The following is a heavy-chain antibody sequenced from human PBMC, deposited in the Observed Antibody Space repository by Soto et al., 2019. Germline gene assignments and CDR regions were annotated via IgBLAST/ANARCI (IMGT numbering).Heavy chain of an antibody. J-gene: IGHJ5*02. CDR2: INPNTGGT. CDR3: AKDPEASYNWFDP. V-gene: IGHV1-2*02. CDR1: GYTFTGYY. Sequence: VKVSCKASGYTFTGYYMHWVRQAPGQGLEWMGWINPNTGGTKYAQKFQGRVTMTRDTSISTAYMELSRLKSDDTAVYYCAKDPEASYNWFDPWGQGTLVTVS.